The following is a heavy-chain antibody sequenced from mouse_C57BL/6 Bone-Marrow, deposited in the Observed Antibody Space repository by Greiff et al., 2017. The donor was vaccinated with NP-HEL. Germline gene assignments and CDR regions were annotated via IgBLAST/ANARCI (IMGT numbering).Heavy chain of an antibody. D-gene: IGHD1-1*01. CDR1: GFTFSSYA. CDR3: ARVTVVKEFYFDY. CDR2: ISDGGSYT. V-gene: IGHV5-4*03. J-gene: IGHJ2*01. Sequence: EVKLMESGGGLVKPGGSLKLSCAASGFTFSSYAMSWVRQTPEKRLEWVATISDGGSYTYYPDNVKGRFTISSDNAKNNLYLQMSHLKSEDTAMYYCARVTVVKEFYFDYWGQGTTLTVSS.